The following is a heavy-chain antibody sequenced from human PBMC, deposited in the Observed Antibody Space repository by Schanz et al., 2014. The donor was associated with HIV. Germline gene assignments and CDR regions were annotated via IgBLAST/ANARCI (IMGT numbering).Heavy chain of an antibody. CDR1: GFTFNIYG. V-gene: IGHV3-33*01. D-gene: IGHD3-9*01. Sequence: QVQLVESGGGVVQPGRSLRLSCEASGFTFNIYGMHWVRQAPGKGLEWVALIWNDGSHKFYEDSVKGRFTISRDNSKNTLYLHMNSLRAEDTAVYYCARVGNDILPGFPANGFDVWGQGTMVTVSS. CDR3: ARVGNDILPGFPANGFDV. CDR2: IWNDGSHK. J-gene: IGHJ3*01.